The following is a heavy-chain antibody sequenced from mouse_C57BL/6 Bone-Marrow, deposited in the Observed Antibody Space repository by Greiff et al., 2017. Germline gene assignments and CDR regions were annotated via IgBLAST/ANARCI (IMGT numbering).Heavy chain of an antibody. V-gene: IGHV5-17*01. CDR3: ARQSNQFGY. D-gene: IGHD2-5*01. J-gene: IGHJ2*01. CDR2: ISSGSSTI. CDR1: GFTFSDYG. Sequence: EVKLMESGGGLVKPGGSLKLSCAASGFTFSDYGMHWVRQAPEKGLEWVAYISSGSSTIYYADTVKGRFPISRDNAKNTLFLQMTSLRSEDTAMYYCARQSNQFGYWGQGTTLTVSS.